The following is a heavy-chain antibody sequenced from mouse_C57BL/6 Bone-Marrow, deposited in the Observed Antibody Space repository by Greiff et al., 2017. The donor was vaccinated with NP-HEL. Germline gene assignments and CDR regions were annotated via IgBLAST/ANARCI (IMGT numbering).Heavy chain of an antibody. CDR3: AREGGYYGSPFAY. CDR2: ISYDGSN. J-gene: IGHJ3*01. V-gene: IGHV3-6*01. CDR1: GYSIISGYY. Sequence: EVQLQQSGPGLVKPSQSLSLTCSVTGYSIISGYYWNWIRQFPGNKLEWMAYISYDGSNNYNPSLKNRISITLDISKNQFFLKLTSVTTEDTATHYCAREGGYYGSPFAYWGQGTLVTVSA. D-gene: IGHD1-1*01.